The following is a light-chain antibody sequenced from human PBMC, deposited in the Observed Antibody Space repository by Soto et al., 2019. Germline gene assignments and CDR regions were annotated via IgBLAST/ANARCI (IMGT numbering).Light chain of an antibody. J-gene: IGKJ5*01. V-gene: IGKV3-15*01. CDR2: GAL. CDR1: QSVGSK. Sequence: EIVMTQSPPTLSVSPGERATLSCRASQSVGSKLAWYQQRPGQAPRLLIYGALTRASGIPARFVGSGSGTAFTLTISSLQSEDFAVYYCQQRSNWPPITFGQGTRLEIK. CDR3: QQRSNWPPIT.